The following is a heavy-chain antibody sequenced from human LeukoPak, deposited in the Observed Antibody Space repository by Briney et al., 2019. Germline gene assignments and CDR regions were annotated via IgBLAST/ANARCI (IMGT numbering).Heavy chain of an antibody. CDR3: AKSAYYDSSGFYREYYFDY. V-gene: IGHV3-48*01. J-gene: IGHJ4*02. D-gene: IGHD3-22*01. CDR2: ISGSSGII. Sequence: GGSLRLSCAASGFTFNTYTMNWVRQAPGKGLEWVSYISGSSGIIDYADSVRGRFTISRDNSKNTLHLQMNSLRAEDTAVYYCAKSAYYDSSGFYREYYFDYWGQGTLVTVSS. CDR1: GFTFNTYT.